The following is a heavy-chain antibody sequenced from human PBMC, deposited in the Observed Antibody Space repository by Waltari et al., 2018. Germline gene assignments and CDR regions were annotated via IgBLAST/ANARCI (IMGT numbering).Heavy chain of an antibody. V-gene: IGHV3-30*18. J-gene: IGHJ5*02. CDR3: AKERDKQISTCYDH. CDR1: GFTFSQYG. CDR2: RSFEGSIR. Sequence: VQLVESGGGVVQPGRSLRLSCAASGFTFSQYGMQWVRQAPGKVPQGGAVRSFEGSIRKYADSVKGRFTISRDNSKDTLYLQMDSLRVDDTAVYYCAKERDKQISTCYDHWGQGTLVTVSS. D-gene: IGHD2-21*01.